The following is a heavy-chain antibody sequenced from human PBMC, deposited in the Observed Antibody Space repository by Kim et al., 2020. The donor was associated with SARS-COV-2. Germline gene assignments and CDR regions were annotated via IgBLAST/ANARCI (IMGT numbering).Heavy chain of an antibody. Sequence: SETLSLTCTVSGGSISSSSYYWGWIRQPPGKGLEWIGSIYYSGSTYYNPSLKSRVTISVDTSKNQFSLKLSSVTAADTAVYYCARQISGYDFWSGYCIHYWGQGTLVTVSS. CDR3: ARQISGYDFWSGYCIHY. D-gene: IGHD3-3*01. CDR2: IYYSGST. CDR1: GGSISSSSYY. V-gene: IGHV4-39*01. J-gene: IGHJ4*02.